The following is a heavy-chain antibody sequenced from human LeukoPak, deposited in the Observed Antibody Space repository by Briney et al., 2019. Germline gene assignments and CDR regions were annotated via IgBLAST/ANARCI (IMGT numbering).Heavy chain of an antibody. V-gene: IGHV5-51*01. Sequence: GESLKISCKGSGYSFTTYWIGWVRQMPGKGLEWMGIIYPGDSDTRYSPSFQGQVTISVDTSISTAYLQWSSLKASDTAMYYCARHSGYSSSWYFSDYWGQGTLVTVSS. CDR1: GYSFTTYW. J-gene: IGHJ4*02. D-gene: IGHD6-13*01. CDR2: IYPGDSDT. CDR3: ARHSGYSSSWYFSDY.